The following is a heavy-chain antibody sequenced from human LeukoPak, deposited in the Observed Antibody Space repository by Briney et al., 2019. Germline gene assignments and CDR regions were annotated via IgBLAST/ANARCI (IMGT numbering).Heavy chain of an antibody. Sequence: SETLSLTCTVSGGSIGWDYWSWIRQSAGKGLEWIGRIYKSGSTNYNPSFRSRVTMSVDTSKNQFSLSVTSVTAADTAVYYCAREEYFQDSNGYSYYFHSWGQGTLVTVSS. CDR2: IYKSGST. V-gene: IGHV4-4*07. J-gene: IGHJ4*02. CDR1: GGSIGWDY. CDR3: AREEYFQDSNGYSYYFHS. D-gene: IGHD3-22*01.